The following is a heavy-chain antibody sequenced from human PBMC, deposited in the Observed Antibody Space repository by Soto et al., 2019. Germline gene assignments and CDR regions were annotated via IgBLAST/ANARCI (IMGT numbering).Heavy chain of an antibody. CDR3: ARGRRYCTTTSCYPPALFPYGMDV. D-gene: IGHD2-2*01. CDR2: INPDSDNT. Sequence: ASVKVSCKTSGYTFTNYDINWVRQAAGQGLEWMGWINPDSDNTGYAQKFQGRVTMTRDTSISTAYRELNSLRSEDTAVYYCARGRRYCTTTSCYPPALFPYGMDVWGQGTTVTVSS. J-gene: IGHJ6*02. CDR1: GYTFTNYD. V-gene: IGHV1-8*01.